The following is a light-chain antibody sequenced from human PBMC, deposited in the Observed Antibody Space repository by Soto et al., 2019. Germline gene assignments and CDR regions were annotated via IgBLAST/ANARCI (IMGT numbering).Light chain of an antibody. J-gene: IGLJ2*01. CDR3: AAWDDSLKVVV. CDR1: RPNIGSNT. CDR2: SND. Sequence: QSVLTQPPSASGTPGQRVTMSCSGSRPNIGSNTVNWYQQFPGTAPKVLIYSNDQRPSGVPDRFSGSKSDTSASLAISGLHSEDEADYYCAAWDDSLKVVVFGGGAKVTVL. V-gene: IGLV1-44*01.